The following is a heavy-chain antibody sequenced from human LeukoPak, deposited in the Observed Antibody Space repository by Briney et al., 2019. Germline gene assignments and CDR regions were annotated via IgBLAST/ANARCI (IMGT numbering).Heavy chain of an antibody. CDR1: GYSFTDYY. Sequence: GASVKVSCKASGYSFTDYYIHWVRQAPGQGLEWMGWISAYNGNTNYAQKLQGRVTMTTDTSTSTAYMELRSLRSDDTAVYYCARDPTDIVVVVAASTYNWFDPWGQGTLVTVSS. D-gene: IGHD2-15*01. CDR2: ISAYNGNT. V-gene: IGHV1-18*04. J-gene: IGHJ5*02. CDR3: ARDPTDIVVVVAASTYNWFDP.